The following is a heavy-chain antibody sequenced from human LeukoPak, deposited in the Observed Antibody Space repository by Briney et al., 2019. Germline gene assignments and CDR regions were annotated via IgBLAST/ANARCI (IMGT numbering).Heavy chain of an antibody. CDR3: ARVHDFWSGYYHPYYYGMDV. Sequence: PGGSLRLSCAASGFTFSSYAMHWVRQAPGKGLEWVAVISYDGSNKYYADSVKGRFTTSRDNSKNTLYLQMNSLRAEDTAVYYCARVHDFWSGYYHPYYYGMDVWGQGTTVTVSS. V-gene: IGHV3-30-3*01. J-gene: IGHJ6*02. D-gene: IGHD3-3*01. CDR2: ISYDGSNK. CDR1: GFTFSSYA.